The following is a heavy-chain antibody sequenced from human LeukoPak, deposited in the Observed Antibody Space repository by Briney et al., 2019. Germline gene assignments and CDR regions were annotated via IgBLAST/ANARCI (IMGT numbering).Heavy chain of an antibody. Sequence: SETLSLTCAVYGGSFSGYNWSWIRQPPGKGLEWIGYIYYRGSTNYNHSLKSRVTISVDTSKNQFSLKLSSVTAADTAVYYCARGPIVGATIGWFDPWGQGTLVTVSS. CDR3: ARGPIVGATIGWFDP. CDR2: IYYRGST. J-gene: IGHJ5*02. CDR1: GGSFSGYN. D-gene: IGHD1-26*01. V-gene: IGHV4-59*01.